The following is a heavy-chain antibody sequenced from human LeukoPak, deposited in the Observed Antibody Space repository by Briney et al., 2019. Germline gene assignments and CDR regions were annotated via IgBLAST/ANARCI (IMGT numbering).Heavy chain of an antibody. D-gene: IGHD3-3*01. CDR3: AKGGYYDFWSGYYLGDY. CDR1: GFTFSSYG. CDR2: IRYDGSNK. V-gene: IGHV3-30*02. J-gene: IGHJ4*02. Sequence: PGGSLRLSCAASGFTFSSYGMHWVRQAPGKGLEWVAFIRYDGSNKYYADSVKGRFTISRDNSKNTLYLQMNSLRAEDTAAYYCAKGGYYDFWSGYYLGDYWGQGTLVTVSS.